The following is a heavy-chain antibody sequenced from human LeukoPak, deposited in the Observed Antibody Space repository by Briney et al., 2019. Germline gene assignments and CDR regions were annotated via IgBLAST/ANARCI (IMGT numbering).Heavy chain of an antibody. D-gene: IGHD2-2*01. V-gene: IGHV1-18*01. Sequence: ASEKVSCKASGYTFTSYGISWVRQAPGQGLEWMGWISAYNGNTNYAQKLQGRVTMTTDTSTSTAYMELRSLRSDDTAVYYCARDRYPFIVVVPAEYYGMDVWGQGTTVTVSS. CDR2: ISAYNGNT. J-gene: IGHJ6*02. CDR3: ARDRYPFIVVVPAEYYGMDV. CDR1: GYTFTSYG.